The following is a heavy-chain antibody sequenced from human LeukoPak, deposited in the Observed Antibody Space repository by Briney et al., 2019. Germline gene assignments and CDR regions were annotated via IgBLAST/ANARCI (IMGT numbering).Heavy chain of an antibody. CDR2: INQDGSEK. CDR1: GFTFSNYW. J-gene: IGHJ4*02. CDR3: VRDPFDY. Sequence: PGGSLRLSCAASGFTFSNYWMSWVRQAPGKGLEWVANINQDGSEKYYVDSVRGRFTISRDNAKNSLYLQMNSLRAEDTAVYFCVRDPFDYWGQGTLVTVSS. V-gene: IGHV3-7*01.